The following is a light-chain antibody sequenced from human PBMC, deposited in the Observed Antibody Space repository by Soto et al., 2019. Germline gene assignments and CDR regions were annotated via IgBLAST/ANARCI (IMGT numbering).Light chain of an antibody. J-gene: IGKJ1*01. CDR2: DAS. Sequence: DIQMTQSPSTLSASVGDRVTITCRASQSISSWLAWYQQKPEKAPKLLIYDASSLESGVPSRFSGSGSGTEFTLSISSLQPDDFATYYFQQYNSYPSTFGQGTKVEIK. CDR1: QSISSW. CDR3: QQYNSYPST. V-gene: IGKV1-5*01.